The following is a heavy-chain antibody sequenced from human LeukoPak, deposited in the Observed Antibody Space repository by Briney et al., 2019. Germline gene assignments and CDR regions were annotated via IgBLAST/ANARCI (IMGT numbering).Heavy chain of an antibody. V-gene: IGHV1-69*13. Sequence: SVKVSCKASGGTFSSYAISWVRQAPGQGLEWMGGIIPIFGTVNYAQKFQGRVTIAADESTSTAYMELSSLRSEDTAVYYCARDREMATGVFDYWGQGTLVTVSS. CDR1: GGTFSSYA. CDR3: ARDREMATGVFDY. CDR2: IIPIFGTV. J-gene: IGHJ4*02. D-gene: IGHD5-24*01.